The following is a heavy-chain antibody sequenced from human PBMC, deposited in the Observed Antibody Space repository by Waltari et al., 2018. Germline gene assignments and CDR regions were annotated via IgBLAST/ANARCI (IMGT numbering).Heavy chain of an antibody. CDR2: SYDSASN. D-gene: IGHD6-6*01. CDR3: ARLGGIAARKGGHYYYYYMDV. Sequence: QLQLQESGPGLVKPSETLSLPCTVSGGSISSSSYYWGWIRKPPGKGLEGIGSSYDSASNHYNPSLKSSVTISVNTSKMQFSLMLRAVTAADTALYYCARLGGIAARKGGHYYYYYMDVWGKGTTVTVSS. V-gene: IGHV4-39*01. J-gene: IGHJ6*03. CDR1: GGSISSSSYY.